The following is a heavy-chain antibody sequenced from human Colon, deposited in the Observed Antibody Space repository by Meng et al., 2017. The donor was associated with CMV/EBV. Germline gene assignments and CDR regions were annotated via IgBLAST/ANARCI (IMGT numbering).Heavy chain of an antibody. Sequence: GESLKISCAASGFSFGSHVMHWVRQAPGKGLEWVSGISGSGGSSFFADGLKGRFTISRDNSRNTIYLQMNNLRADDTALYFCAKGVVRVTSASGNYYDSWGQGTLVTVSS. CDR2: ISGSGGSS. J-gene: IGHJ4*02. CDR1: GFSFGSHV. V-gene: IGHV3-23*01. D-gene: IGHD2-21*02. CDR3: AKGVVRVTSASGNYYDS.